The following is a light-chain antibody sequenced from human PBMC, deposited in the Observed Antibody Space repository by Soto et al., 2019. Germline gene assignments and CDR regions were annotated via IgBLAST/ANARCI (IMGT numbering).Light chain of an antibody. CDR1: QNINEW. CDR2: DAS. J-gene: IGKJ1*01. Sequence: DIQMTQSPSTLSASVGDRVTITCRASQNINEWLAWYQQKPGRAPKFLIYDASILESGVPSRFSGSGSGTEFTLTITNLQPDDFATYYCQRYNSYSRTFGQGTKVEMK. CDR3: QRYNSYSRT. V-gene: IGKV1-5*01.